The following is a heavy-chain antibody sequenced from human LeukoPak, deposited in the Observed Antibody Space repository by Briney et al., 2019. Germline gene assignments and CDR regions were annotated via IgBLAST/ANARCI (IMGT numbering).Heavy chain of an antibody. Sequence: ASVKVSCKASGYTFTSYDINWVRQATGQGLEWMGWMNPNSGNTGYAQKFQGRVTMTRSTSISTAYMELSSLRSEDTAVYYCASDYYYDSSGYPHPGPDAFDIWGQGTMVTVSS. D-gene: IGHD3-22*01. CDR1: GYTFTSYD. J-gene: IGHJ3*02. V-gene: IGHV1-8*01. CDR3: ASDYYYDSSGYPHPGPDAFDI. CDR2: MNPNSGNT.